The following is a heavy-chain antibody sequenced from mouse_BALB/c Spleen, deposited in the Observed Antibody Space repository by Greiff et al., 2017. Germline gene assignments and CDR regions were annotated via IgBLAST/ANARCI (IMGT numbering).Heavy chain of an antibody. J-gene: IGHJ3*01. D-gene: IGHD2-1*01. CDR1: GFTFSSFG. CDR2: ISSGSSTI. V-gene: IGHV5-17*02. CDR3: ARYGNGFAY. Sequence: EVQLVESGGGLVQPGGSRKLSCAASGFTFSSFGMHWVRQAPEKGLEWVAYISSGSSTIYYADTVKGRFTISRDNPKNTLFLQMTSLRSEDTAMYYCARYGNGFAYWGQGTLVTVSA.